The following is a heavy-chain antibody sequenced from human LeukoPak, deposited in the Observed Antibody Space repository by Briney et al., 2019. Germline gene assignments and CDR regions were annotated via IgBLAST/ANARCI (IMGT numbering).Heavy chain of an antibody. Sequence: GGSLRLSCAASGSTFSDYYMNWIRQAPGKGLEYIAYISQSGADVSYADSVKGRFTVSRDNAKNSVFLQMNSLTAEDTAVYYCASVARLLADWGQGTLVTVSS. CDR3: ASVARLLAD. D-gene: IGHD3-9*01. J-gene: IGHJ4*02. V-gene: IGHV3-11*01. CDR1: GSTFSDYY. CDR2: ISQSGADV.